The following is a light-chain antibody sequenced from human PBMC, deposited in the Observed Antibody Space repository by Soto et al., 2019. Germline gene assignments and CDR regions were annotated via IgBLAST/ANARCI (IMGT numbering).Light chain of an antibody. V-gene: IGKV1-9*01. CDR1: QGISSY. Sequence: DIQLTQSPSFLSASVGDRVAITCRASQGISSYLAWYQQKPGKAPKLLIYAASTLQSGVPSRFSGSGSGTEFTLTISSLQPEDFATYYCQRLNIYGTFGQGTKLEIK. J-gene: IGKJ2*02. CDR2: AAS. CDR3: QRLNIYGT.